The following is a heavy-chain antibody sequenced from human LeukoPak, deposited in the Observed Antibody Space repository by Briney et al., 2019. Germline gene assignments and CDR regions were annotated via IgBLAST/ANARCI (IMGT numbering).Heavy chain of an antibody. J-gene: IGHJ6*04. CDR3: AELGITMIGGV. CDR2: ISSSSSYI. Sequence: GGSLRLSCAASGFTFITYSMNWVRQAPGKGLEWVSSISSSSSYIYYADSVRGRFTISRDNAKNSLYLQMNSLRAEDTAVYYCAELGITMIGGVWGKGTTVTISS. V-gene: IGHV3-21*01. CDR1: GFTFITYS. D-gene: IGHD3-10*02.